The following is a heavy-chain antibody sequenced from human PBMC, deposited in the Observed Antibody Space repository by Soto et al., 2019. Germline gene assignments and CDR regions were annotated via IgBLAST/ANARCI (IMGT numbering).Heavy chain of an antibody. J-gene: IGHJ4*02. V-gene: IGHV3-23*01. D-gene: IGHD3-3*01. Sequence: PGGSLRLSCAASGFTFSSYAMSWVRQAPGKGLEWVSAISGSGGSTYYADSVKGRFTISRDNSKNTLYLQMNSLRAEDTAVYYCAKDGTYYDFWSGYLDWGQGTLVTVSS. CDR3: AKDGTYYDFWSGYLD. CDR2: ISGSGGST. CDR1: GFTFSSYA.